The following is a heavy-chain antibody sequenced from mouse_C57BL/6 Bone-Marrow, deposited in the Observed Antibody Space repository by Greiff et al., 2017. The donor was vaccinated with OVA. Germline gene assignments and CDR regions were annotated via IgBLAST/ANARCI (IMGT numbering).Heavy chain of an antibody. CDR2: IDPETGGT. D-gene: IGHD2-5*01. V-gene: IGHV1-15*01. J-gene: IGHJ4*01. CDR3: TRGYSNYYAMDY. Sequence: QVQLKESGAELVRPGASVTLSCKASGYTFTDYEMHWVKQTPVHGLEWIGAIDPETGGTAYNQKFKGKAILTADKYSSKAYMELRSLTSEDSAVYYCTRGYSNYYAMDYWGQGTSVTVSS. CDR1: GYTFTDYE.